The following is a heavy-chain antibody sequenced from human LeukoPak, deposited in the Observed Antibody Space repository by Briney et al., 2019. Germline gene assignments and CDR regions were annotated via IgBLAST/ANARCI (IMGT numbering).Heavy chain of an antibody. D-gene: IGHD1-1*01. Sequence: GESLKISCKASGYNFIKYWIGWVRQMPGKGLEWMGIIYPGDSDTRYSPSFQGQVTISADKSISTAYLQWSSLEASDTATYYWARHADDRGYHYYYMDVWGKGTTVTVSS. J-gene: IGHJ6*03. V-gene: IGHV5-51*01. CDR2: IYPGDSDT. CDR3: ARHADDRGYHYYYMDV. CDR1: GYNFIKYW.